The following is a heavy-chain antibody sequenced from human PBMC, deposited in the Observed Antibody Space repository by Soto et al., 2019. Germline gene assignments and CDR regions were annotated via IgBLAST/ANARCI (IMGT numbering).Heavy chain of an antibody. CDR3: ARTGGMDV. CDR2: INYSGST. CDR1: GGSFSGYY. J-gene: IGHJ6*02. V-gene: IGHV4-34*01. Sequence: SETLSLTCAVYGGSFSGYYLSWLRQPPGKGPEWIGEINYSGSTKYNPSLESRVTISVDTSKNQFSLKLNSVSAADTAVYYCARTGGMDVWSQGATVTVPS.